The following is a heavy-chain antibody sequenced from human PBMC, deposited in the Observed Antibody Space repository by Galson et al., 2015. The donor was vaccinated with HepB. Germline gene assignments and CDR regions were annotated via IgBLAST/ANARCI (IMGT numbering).Heavy chain of an antibody. Sequence: SLRLSCAASGFTFGDYAMSWVRQAPGKGLEWVGFIRSKAYGGTTEYAASVKGRFTISRDDSKSIAYLQMNSLKTEDTAVYYCYVDIVATMGLDYWGQGTLVTVSS. CDR2: IRSKAYGGTT. CDR1: GFTFGDYA. D-gene: IGHD5-12*01. J-gene: IGHJ4*02. V-gene: IGHV3-49*04. CDR3: YVDIVATMGLDY.